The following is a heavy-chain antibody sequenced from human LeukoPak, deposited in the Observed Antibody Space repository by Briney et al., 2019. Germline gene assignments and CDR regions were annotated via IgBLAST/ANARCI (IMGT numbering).Heavy chain of an antibody. Sequence: PSETLSLTCTVSGGSISSSSYYWGWIRQPPGKGLEWIGSIYYSGSTYYNPSLKSRVTISVDTSKNQFSLRLSSVTAADTAVYYCARAVVVPAAIPQGHYYYYGMDVWGQGTTVTVSS. V-gene: IGHV4-39*01. CDR3: ARAVVVPAAIPQGHYYYYGMDV. D-gene: IGHD2-2*02. J-gene: IGHJ6*02. CDR2: IYYSGST. CDR1: GGSISSSSYY.